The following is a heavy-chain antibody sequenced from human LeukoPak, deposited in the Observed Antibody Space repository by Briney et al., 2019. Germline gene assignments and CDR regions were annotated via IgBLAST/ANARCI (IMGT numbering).Heavy chain of an antibody. Sequence: PGGSLGLSCAASGFTFSSYGMHWVRQAPGKGLEWVTVISYDGSNKYYADSVKGRFTISRDNSKNTLYLQMNSLRAEDTAVYYCAKVGDGYMLIDYWGQGTLVTVSS. J-gene: IGHJ4*02. CDR2: ISYDGSNK. CDR3: AKVGDGYMLIDY. D-gene: IGHD5-24*01. V-gene: IGHV3-30*18. CDR1: GFTFSSYG.